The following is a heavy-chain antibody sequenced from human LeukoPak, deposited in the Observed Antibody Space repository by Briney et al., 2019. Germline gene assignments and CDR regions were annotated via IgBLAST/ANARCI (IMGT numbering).Heavy chain of an antibody. Sequence: PGGSLRLSCAASGFTFSSYGMHWVRQAPGKGLEWVAFIRYDGSNKYYADSVKGRFTISRDNSKNTLYLQMNSLRAEDTAVYYCAKAPYSWGERDYYYMDVWGKGTTVTVSS. D-gene: IGHD3-16*01. J-gene: IGHJ6*03. CDR3: AKAPYSWGERDYYYMDV. CDR2: IRYDGSNK. V-gene: IGHV3-30*02. CDR1: GFTFSSYG.